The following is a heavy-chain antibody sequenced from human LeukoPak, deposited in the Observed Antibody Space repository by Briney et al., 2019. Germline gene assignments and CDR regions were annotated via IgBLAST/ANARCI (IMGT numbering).Heavy chain of an antibody. CDR1: GFTFSSYS. V-gene: IGHV3-21*01. CDR2: ISSSSSYI. CDR3: ARESTWLVQDKYYYYYMDV. Sequence: GGSLRLSCAASGFTFSSYSMNWVRQAPGKGLEWVPSISSSSSYIYYADSVKGRFTISRDNAKNSLYLQMNSLRAEDTAVYYCARESTWLVQDKYYYYYMDVWGKGTTVTVSS. J-gene: IGHJ6*03. D-gene: IGHD6-19*01.